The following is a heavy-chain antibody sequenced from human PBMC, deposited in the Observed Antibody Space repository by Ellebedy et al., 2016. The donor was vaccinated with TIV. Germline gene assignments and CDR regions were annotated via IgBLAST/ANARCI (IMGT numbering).Heavy chain of an antibody. J-gene: IGHJ6*02. D-gene: IGHD4-23*01. Sequence: GESLKISXAASGFTFSSYGMHWARQAPGKGLEWVAVIWYDGTNKYYADSVKGRFTISRDNSKNTLYLQMNSLRAEDTAVYYCATRGDYGGNTNYYYGMDVWGQGTTVTVSS. CDR1: GFTFSSYG. V-gene: IGHV3-33*01. CDR2: IWYDGTNK. CDR3: ATRGDYGGNTNYYYGMDV.